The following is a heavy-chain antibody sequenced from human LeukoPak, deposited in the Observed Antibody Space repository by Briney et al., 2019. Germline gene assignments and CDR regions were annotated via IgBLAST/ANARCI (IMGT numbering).Heavy chain of an antibody. CDR1: GFTFDDYA. CDR3: ARGRFNYGWGMDV. CDR2: ISWNSGSI. J-gene: IGHJ6*02. D-gene: IGHD5-18*01. Sequence: GGSLRLSCAASGFTFDDYAMHWVRQAPGKGLEWVSGISWNSGSIGYADSVKGRFTISRENAENSVYLQMNSLRDEDTAVYYCARGRFNYGWGMDVWGQGTTVIVSS. V-gene: IGHV3-9*01.